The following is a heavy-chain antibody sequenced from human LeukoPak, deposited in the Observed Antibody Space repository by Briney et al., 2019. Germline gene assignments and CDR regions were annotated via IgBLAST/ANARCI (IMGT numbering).Heavy chain of an antibody. Sequence: SLSPSCAASRFTFSDYAIDWVRPAPDKGLEWVAVISYDVGNKYYTGSVKGRFTTTRDNSNNTQYLQMKSLRAEATAVYYCAKREDVYSGYSVYWGQEALVTISS. J-gene: IGHJ4*02. CDR2: ISYDVGNK. CDR1: RFTFSDYA. CDR3: AKREDVYSGYSVY. V-gene: IGHV3-30*04. D-gene: IGHD5-12*01.